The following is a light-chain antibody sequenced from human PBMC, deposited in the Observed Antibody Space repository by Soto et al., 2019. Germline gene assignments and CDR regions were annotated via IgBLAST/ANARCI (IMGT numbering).Light chain of an antibody. CDR1: QSVSSSS. CDR2: GAS. CDR3: QQYHNSPWT. J-gene: IGKJ1*01. Sequence: ETVLTQSPGTLSLSPGERATLSCRASQSVSSSSLGWYQQKPGQAPRLLIYGASNRATGIPVRFSGSGSGTDFTLTISRLEPEDFAVYYCQQYHNSPWTFGQGTKVEIK. V-gene: IGKV3-20*01.